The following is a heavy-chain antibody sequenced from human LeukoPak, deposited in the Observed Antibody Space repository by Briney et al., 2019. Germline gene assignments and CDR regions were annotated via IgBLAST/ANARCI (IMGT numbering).Heavy chain of an antibody. CDR1: EFSVGSNY. CDR3: ARDREPDAFDI. Sequence: PGGSLRLSCAASEFSVGSNYMTWVRQAPGKGLEWVSLIYRGGSTYYADSVKGRFTISRDNTKNTLYLQMTSLRAEDTAVYYCARDREPDAFDIWGQGTMVTVSS. V-gene: IGHV3-66*01. J-gene: IGHJ3*02. CDR2: IYRGGST.